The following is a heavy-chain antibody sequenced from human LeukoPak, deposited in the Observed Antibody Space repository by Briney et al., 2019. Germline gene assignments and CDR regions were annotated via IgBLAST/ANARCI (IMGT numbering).Heavy chain of an antibody. J-gene: IGHJ4*02. CDR3: AKGRGVSSGSFNY. Sequence: PGGSLRLSCAASGFTFSSYAMSWVRQAPGKGLEWVSAICGTGGSTYYADSVKGRFPITRDKSKNTLHLQMNSLRAEDTAVYYCAKGRGVSSGSFNYWGQGTLVTVSS. CDR1: GFTFSSYA. V-gene: IGHV3-23*01. D-gene: IGHD1-26*01. CDR2: ICGTGGST.